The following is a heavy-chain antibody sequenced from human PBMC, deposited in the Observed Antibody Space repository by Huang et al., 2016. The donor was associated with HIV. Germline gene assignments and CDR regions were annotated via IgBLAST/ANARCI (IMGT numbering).Heavy chain of an antibody. CDR2: ISYNGYHK. CDR1: GFSFCAYG. V-gene: IGHV3-30*18. D-gene: IGHD6-19*01. CDR3: VKDRVMGGTSGPFDL. Sequence: QLKLVESGGGVVQGGGSLTLSCVAFGFSFCAYGMHWGRTTPVKGLEWVATISYNGYHKYYKDSLGGRFAISRDNSKKTLNLQMDRLRRDDTAVYFCVKDRVMGGTSGPFDLWGQGSSVTIAP. J-gene: IGHJ5*02.